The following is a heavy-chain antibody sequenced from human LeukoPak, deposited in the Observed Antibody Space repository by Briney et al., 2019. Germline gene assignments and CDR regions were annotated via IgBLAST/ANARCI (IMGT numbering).Heavy chain of an antibody. CDR1: GFIFSAYN. V-gene: IGHV3-21*01. D-gene: IGHD2/OR15-2a*01. CDR2: ISGSSFNYI. CDR3: ARGDDYLPFDH. Sequence: GSLRLSCAASGFIFSAYNMVWVRQAPGKGLEWVARISGSSFNYINYADSVKGRFTVSRDNARNSLYLQVNSLRVEDTGVYYCARGDDYLPFDHWGQGNLVTVSS. J-gene: IGHJ5*02.